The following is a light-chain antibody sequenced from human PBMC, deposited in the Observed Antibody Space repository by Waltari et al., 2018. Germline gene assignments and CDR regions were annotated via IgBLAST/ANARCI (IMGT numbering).Light chain of an antibody. CDR1: QSLLHSNGYNF. CDR3: LQALQTPLFA. CDR2: LGS. V-gene: IGKV2-28*01. J-gene: IGKJ3*01. Sequence: DIVMTQSPLSLPVTHGEPASISCRSSQSLLHSNGYNFLDWYLQKPGQSPHLLIYLGSNRASGVPDRFSGSGSGTDFALKISRVEAEDVGVYFCLQALQTPLFAFGPGTKVDIK.